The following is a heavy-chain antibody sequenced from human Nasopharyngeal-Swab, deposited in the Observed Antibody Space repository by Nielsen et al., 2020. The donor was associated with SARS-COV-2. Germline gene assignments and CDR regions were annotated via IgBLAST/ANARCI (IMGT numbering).Heavy chain of an antibody. CDR1: GFTFSTYA. V-gene: IGHV3-30-3*01. CDR2: ISYDGPNK. Sequence: GESLKISCAASGFTFSTYAMNWVRQAPGKGLEWVAVISYDGPNKYYADSVKGRFTVSRDNSKNTLYLQMNSLRAEDTAVYYSARPRRKLRVYYGMDVWGQGTTVTVSS. CDR3: ARPRRKLRVYYGMDV. D-gene: IGHD1-7*01. J-gene: IGHJ6*02.